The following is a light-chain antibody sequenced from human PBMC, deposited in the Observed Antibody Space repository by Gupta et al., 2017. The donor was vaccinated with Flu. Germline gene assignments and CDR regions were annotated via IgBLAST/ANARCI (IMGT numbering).Light chain of an antibody. Sequence: EIVLTQSPATLSLSPGERATLSCRASQSVSSYLAWYQQKPGRAPRLLIYDASNRASGIPARFSGSGSGTEFTLTISSREPEDFAVYSCQHRSYCPGTFGRGTKVEIK. CDR3: QHRSYCPGT. V-gene: IGKV3-11*01. CDR1: QSVSSY. CDR2: DAS. J-gene: IGKJ4*01.